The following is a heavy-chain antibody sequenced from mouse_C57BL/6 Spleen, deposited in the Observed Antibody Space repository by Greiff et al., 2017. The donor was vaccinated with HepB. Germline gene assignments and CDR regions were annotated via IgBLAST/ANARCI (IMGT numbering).Heavy chain of an antibody. Sequence: QVQLQQPGAELVRPGTSVKLSCKASGYTFTSYWMHWVKQRPGQGLEWIGVIDPSDSYTNYNQKFKGKATLTVDTSSSTAYMQLSSLTSEDSAVYYCARRYYGSSHWFDYWGQGTLVTVSA. CDR1: GYTFTSYW. J-gene: IGHJ3*01. D-gene: IGHD1-1*01. CDR3: ARRYYGSSHWFDY. CDR2: IDPSDSYT. V-gene: IGHV1-59*01.